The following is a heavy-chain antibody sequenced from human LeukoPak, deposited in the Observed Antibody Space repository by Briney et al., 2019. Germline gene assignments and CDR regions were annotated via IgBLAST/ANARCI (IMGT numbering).Heavy chain of an antibody. CDR3: ARHRDYDSFFYYYYMDV. J-gene: IGHJ6*03. D-gene: IGHD3-16*01. Sequence: GGSLRLSCAASGFTFSNAAMHWVRQAPGKGLEYISGISSNGGSTYYARSVKGRFSISRDNSKNTLFLQMGSLRAEDMALYYCARHRDYDSFFYYYYMDVWGKGTTVSVSS. CDR1: GFTFSNAA. V-gene: IGHV3-64*01. CDR2: ISSNGGST.